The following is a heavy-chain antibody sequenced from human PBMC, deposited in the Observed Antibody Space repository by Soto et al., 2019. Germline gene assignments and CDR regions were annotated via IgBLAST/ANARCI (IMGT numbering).Heavy chain of an antibody. V-gene: IGHV1-46*01. CDR3: ARDGLGGATTVSWCDY. Sequence: ASVKFSCQASGYTFTSYYMHWVRQARGQGLEWMGIINPSGGSTSYAQKFQGRVTMTRDTSTSTVYMELSSLRSEDTAVYYCARDGLGGATTVSWCDYWGQGTLVTVPQ. J-gene: IGHJ4*02. CDR1: GYTFTSYY. D-gene: IGHD1-26*01. CDR2: INPSGGST.